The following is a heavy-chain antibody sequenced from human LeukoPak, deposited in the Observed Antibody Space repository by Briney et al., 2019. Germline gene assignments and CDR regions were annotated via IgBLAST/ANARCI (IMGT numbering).Heavy chain of an antibody. D-gene: IGHD3-22*01. CDR3: ARDRVHPGIEYDTQFMDV. Sequence: SQTLSLTCAISGDSVSSNTAGWNWIRQSPSRGLEWLGRTYYRSKWYNDYAVFVKSRITINPDTSKDQFSLQLNSVTPEDTGVYYCARDRVHPGIEYDTQFMDVWGKGTTVTVSS. CDR2: TYYRSKWYN. J-gene: IGHJ6*03. V-gene: IGHV6-1*01. CDR1: GDSVSSNTAG.